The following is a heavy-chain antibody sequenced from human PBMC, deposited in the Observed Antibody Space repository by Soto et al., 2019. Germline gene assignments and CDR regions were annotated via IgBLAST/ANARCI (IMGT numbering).Heavy chain of an antibody. CDR1: GYSFTNYW. CDR2: IDPGDTDT. Sequence: GESLKISCKGSGYSFTNYWIGWVRQMPGKGLEWMGIIDPGDTDTRYSPSFQGQVTISADKSIRTAYLQWSSLKASDTAMYYCARMGLTMGSLDYWGQGTLVTVS. CDR3: ARMGLTMGSLDY. V-gene: IGHV5-51*01. D-gene: IGHD3-10*01. J-gene: IGHJ4*02.